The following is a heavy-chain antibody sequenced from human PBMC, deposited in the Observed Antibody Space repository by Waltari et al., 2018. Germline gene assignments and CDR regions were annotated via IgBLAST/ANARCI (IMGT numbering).Heavy chain of an antibody. CDR1: GFTFSSYS. CDR3: ARDPACAGDCYSGSRDDAFDF. D-gene: IGHD2-21*02. V-gene: IGHV3-48*01. CDR2: ISFSSSTI. Sequence: EVQLVESGGSLVQPGGSLRLSCAASGFTFSSYSMHWVRQAPGKGMEWLSYISFSSSTIYYADSVKGRFTISRDNVKNSLYLQMNSLKAEDSAIYYCARDPACAGDCYSGSRDDAFDFWGQGTVVTVSS. J-gene: IGHJ3*01.